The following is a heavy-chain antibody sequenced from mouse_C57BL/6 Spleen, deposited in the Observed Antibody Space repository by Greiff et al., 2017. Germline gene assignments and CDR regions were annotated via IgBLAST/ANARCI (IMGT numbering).Heavy chain of an antibody. J-gene: IGHJ4*01. V-gene: IGHV2-5*01. CDR2: ICRGGST. Sequence: VQLQQSGPGLVQPSPTLSITCTVSGFSFTSYGVHWVRQSPGKGLEWLGVICRGGSTDYNAAFMSRLSITKDNSKSQVFFKMNSLQADDTAIYYCVLSGDYAMDYWGQGTSVTVSS. CDR1: GFSFTSYG. D-gene: IGHD1-1*02. CDR3: VLSGDYAMDY.